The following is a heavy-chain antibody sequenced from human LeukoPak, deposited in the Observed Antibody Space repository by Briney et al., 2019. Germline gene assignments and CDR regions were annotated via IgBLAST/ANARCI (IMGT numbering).Heavy chain of an antibody. D-gene: IGHD3-10*01. CDR2: INSDGSST. CDR3: AREGRWFGELFYFDY. V-gene: IGHV3-74*01. CDR1: GLTFSSYW. J-gene: IGHJ4*02. Sequence: GGSLRLSCAASGLTFSSYWMHWVRQAPGKGLVWVSRINSDGSSTSYADSVKGRFTISRDNAKNTLYLQMNSLRAEDTAVYYCAREGRWFGELFYFDYWGQGTLVTVSS.